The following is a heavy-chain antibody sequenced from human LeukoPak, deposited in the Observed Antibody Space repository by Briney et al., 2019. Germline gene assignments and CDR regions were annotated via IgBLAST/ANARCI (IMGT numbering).Heavy chain of an antibody. J-gene: IGHJ4*02. Sequence: PGRSLRLSCAASGFTFSSYGMHWVRQAPGKGLEWVAVIWYDGSNKYYADSVKGRFTISRDNSKNTLYLQMNSLRAEDTAVYYCAKDHIAARHFDYWGQGTLVTVSS. V-gene: IGHV3-33*06. CDR1: GFTFSSYG. CDR3: AKDHIAARHFDY. CDR2: IWYDGSNK. D-gene: IGHD6-6*01.